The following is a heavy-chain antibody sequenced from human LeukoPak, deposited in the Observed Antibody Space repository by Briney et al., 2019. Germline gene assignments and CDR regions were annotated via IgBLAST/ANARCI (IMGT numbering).Heavy chain of an antibody. CDR3: ARQSTIAAARIDP. Sequence: SETLSLTCTVPGGSISDSNYYWGWIRQPPGRGLEWIGNIYYSGSTYYSPSLKSRVTVSVDTSKNQFSLKLSSVTAADTAVCYCARQSTIAAARIDPWGQGTLVTVSS. CDR2: IYYSGST. V-gene: IGHV4-39*01. D-gene: IGHD6-25*01. CDR1: GGSISDSNYY. J-gene: IGHJ5*02.